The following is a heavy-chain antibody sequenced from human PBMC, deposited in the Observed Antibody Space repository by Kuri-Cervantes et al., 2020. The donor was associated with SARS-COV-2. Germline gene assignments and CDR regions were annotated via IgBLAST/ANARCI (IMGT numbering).Heavy chain of an antibody. V-gene: IGHV1-24*01. J-gene: IGHJ4*02. Sequence: ASVXXXXXVSGXTLTELSMHWVRRAPGKGLEWMGGFDPEDGERIYAQKFQGRVTMTEDTSTDPAYMELSSLRSEDTAVYYCATMDDYVWGSSYYFDYWGQGTLVTVSS. CDR2: FDPEDGER. CDR1: GXTLTELS. D-gene: IGHD3-16*01. CDR3: ATMDDYVWGSSYYFDY.